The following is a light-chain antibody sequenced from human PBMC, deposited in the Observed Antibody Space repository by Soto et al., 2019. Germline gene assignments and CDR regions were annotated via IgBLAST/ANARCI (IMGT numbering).Light chain of an antibody. CDR2: NAS. Sequence: DIQMTQTPSILAASVEDRVIVTCRASQSSGNWLAWYQQKPGKAPKLLIYNASSLESGVPSRFSGSGSGTDFTLTISTLQPDDFATYYCQPYNSYSEAFGQGTKVDIK. V-gene: IGKV1-5*03. CDR3: QPYNSYSEA. J-gene: IGKJ1*01. CDR1: QSSGNW.